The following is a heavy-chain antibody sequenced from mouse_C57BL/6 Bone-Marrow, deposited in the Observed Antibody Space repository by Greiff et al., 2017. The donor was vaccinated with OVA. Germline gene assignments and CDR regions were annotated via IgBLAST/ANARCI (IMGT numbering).Heavy chain of an antibody. D-gene: IGHD1-1*01. V-gene: IGHV14-2*01. CDR2: IDPEDGEN. J-gene: IGHJ2*01. CDR3: GRGWYYGSSY. Sequence: VQLQQSGAELVKPGASVKLSCTASGFNIKDYYMHWVKQRTEQGLEWIGRIDPEDGENKYAPKFQGKATITADTSSNTAYLQLSSLTSDDTAVYYCGRGWYYGSSYWGQGTTLTVSS. CDR1: GFNIKDYY.